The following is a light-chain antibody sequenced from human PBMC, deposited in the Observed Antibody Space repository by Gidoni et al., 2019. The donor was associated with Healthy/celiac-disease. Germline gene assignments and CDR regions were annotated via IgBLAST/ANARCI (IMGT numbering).Light chain of an antibody. Sequence: EIVLTQSPGTLSLSLGERATLSCRASQSVSSSYLAWYQQKPGQAPRLLIYGASSRATGIPDRFSGSGPGTDFTLTISRLEPEDFAVYYCQQYGSSGTFGQGTKVEIK. CDR2: GAS. V-gene: IGKV3-20*01. J-gene: IGKJ1*01. CDR3: QQYGSSGT. CDR1: QSVSSSY.